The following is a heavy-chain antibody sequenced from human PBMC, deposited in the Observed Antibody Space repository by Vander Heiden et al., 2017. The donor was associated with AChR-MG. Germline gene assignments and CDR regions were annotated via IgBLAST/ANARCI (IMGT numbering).Heavy chain of an antibody. CDR1: GASITTGSYP. J-gene: IGHJ5*02. D-gene: IGHD3-3*01. CDR3: ARGGDFWSGSYWFDP. Sequence: QLQLQESGSGLVKPSQTLSLTCAVSGASITTGSYPWAGIRLTPGRGLEWIGYIYTDGRLYHSPSLKGRVIISLDRSKNHFSLKMTSVTAGDTAVYYCARGGDFWSGSYWFDPWGPGTLVTVSS. V-gene: IGHV4-30-2*01. CDR2: IYTDGRL.